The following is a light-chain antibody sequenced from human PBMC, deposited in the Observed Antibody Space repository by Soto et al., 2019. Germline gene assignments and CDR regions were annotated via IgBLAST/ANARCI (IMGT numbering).Light chain of an antibody. CDR1: LTVRDNY. CDR2: GAS. Sequence: EIVLTRSQDTPSLSPGERATLSRRVSLTVRDNYLAWYQQKAGQAPRLLIYGASSRATGIPARFSGSGSGTDFTLTISSLQPEDFAVYHCQQYDSSPRTFGQGTKVDIK. V-gene: IGKV3-20*01. CDR3: QQYDSSPRT. J-gene: IGKJ1*01.